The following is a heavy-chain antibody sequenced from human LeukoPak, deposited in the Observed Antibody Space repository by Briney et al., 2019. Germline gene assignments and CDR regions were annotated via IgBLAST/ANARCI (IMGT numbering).Heavy chain of an antibody. CDR2: ISYDGHNQ. Sequence: PGGSLRLSCAASGFTFSTYDIHWVRQAPGKGLEWVALISYDGHNQNYVDSVRVRLTISRDNYKNIVDLQLTSLRAEDTALYCCARGVTCTSSWYVYKWFDPWGQGTLVTVSS. J-gene: IGHJ5*02. CDR1: GFTFSTYD. D-gene: IGHD6-13*01. CDR3: ARGVTCTSSWYVYKWFDP. V-gene: IGHV3-33*01.